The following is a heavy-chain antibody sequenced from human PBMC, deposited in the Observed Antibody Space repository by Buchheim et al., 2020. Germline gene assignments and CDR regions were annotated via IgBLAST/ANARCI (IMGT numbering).Heavy chain of an antibody. CDR2: IKQDGSEK. J-gene: IGHJ6*02. V-gene: IGHV3-7*04. Sequence: EEQLVESGGGLVQPGGSLRLSCAASGFTFSSYWMSWVRQAPGKGLEWVANIKQDGSEKYYVDSVKGRFIISRDNAKRSVFLQMNTLRAEDTAVYYCARDGVLVPAALPYYHYGMDVWGQGTT. CDR3: ARDGVLVPAALPYYHYGMDV. D-gene: IGHD2-2*01. CDR1: GFTFSSYW.